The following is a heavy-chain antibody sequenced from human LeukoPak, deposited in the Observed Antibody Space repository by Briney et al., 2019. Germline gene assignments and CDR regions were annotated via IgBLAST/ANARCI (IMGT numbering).Heavy chain of an antibody. J-gene: IGHJ4*02. V-gene: IGHV3-73*01. D-gene: IGHD3-22*01. CDR3: TRLSDDSRGYYFNYVFDY. CDR1: GFIFSGCA. Sequence: GGSLRLSCAASGFIFSGCAMHWVRQASGKGLEWVGRIKSIGNSYATEYAASVKGRFTISRDDSKSTAYLQMNSLNTEDTAVYYCTRLSDDSRGYYFNYVFDYWGRGTLVTVSS. CDR2: IKSIGNSYAT.